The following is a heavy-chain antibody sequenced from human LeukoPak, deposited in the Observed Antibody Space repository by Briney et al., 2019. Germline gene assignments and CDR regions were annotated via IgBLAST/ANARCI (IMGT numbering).Heavy chain of an antibody. Sequence: TGGSLRLSCAASGFTFRSYWMTWVRQAPGKGLEWVANIKQDGSEKYYVDSVKGRFTISRDNANNSLYVQMNSLRAEDTAVYYCARGSGSYDYWGQGTLVTVSS. D-gene: IGHD1-26*01. CDR3: ARGSGSYDY. CDR2: IKQDGSEK. CDR1: GFTFRSYW. J-gene: IGHJ4*02. V-gene: IGHV3-7*05.